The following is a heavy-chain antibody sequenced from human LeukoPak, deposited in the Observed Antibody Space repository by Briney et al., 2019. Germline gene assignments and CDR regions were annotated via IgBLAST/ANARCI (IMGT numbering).Heavy chain of an antibody. CDR3: TRGPEYCNT. CDR1: GFTFSDHY. D-gene: IGHD2/OR15-2a*01. CDR2: IPGSGSSA. Sequence: GGSLRLSCVGSGFTFSDHYISWVRQAPGRGLEWIAYIPGSGSSADYAASVKGRFTVSRDNAANSVFLQKDSLRVDDSAVYFCTRGPEYCNTWGQGTLVTVSS. J-gene: IGHJ5*02. V-gene: IGHV3-11*01.